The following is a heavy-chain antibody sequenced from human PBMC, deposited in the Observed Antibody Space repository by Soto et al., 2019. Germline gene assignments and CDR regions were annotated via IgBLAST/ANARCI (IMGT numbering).Heavy chain of an antibody. Sequence: KTSETLSLTCTVSGGSISSGGYYWSWIRQPPGKGLEWIGYIYYSGSTYYDPSLKSRVTISVDTSKNQFSLKLSSVTAADTAVYYCARGLAGDYYGSGSYYSDYWGQGTLVTVSS. CDR3: ARGLAGDYYGSGSYYSDY. D-gene: IGHD3-10*01. CDR2: IYYSGST. V-gene: IGHV4-30-4*01. J-gene: IGHJ4*02. CDR1: GGSISSGGYY.